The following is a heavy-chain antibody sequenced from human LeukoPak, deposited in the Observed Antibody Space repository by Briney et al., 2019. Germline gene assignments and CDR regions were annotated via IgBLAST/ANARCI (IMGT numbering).Heavy chain of an antibody. J-gene: IGHJ6*02. Sequence: SVKVSCKASGGTFSSYAIGWVRQAPGQGLEWMGGIIPIFGTANYAQKFQGRVTITADESTSTAYMELSSLRSEDTAVYYCARAPYSNSHTSSYYYYYGMDVWCQGTTVTVSS. V-gene: IGHV1-69*13. CDR1: GGTFSSYA. CDR2: IIPIFGTA. D-gene: IGHD4-11*01. CDR3: ARAPYSNSHTSSYYYYYGMDV.